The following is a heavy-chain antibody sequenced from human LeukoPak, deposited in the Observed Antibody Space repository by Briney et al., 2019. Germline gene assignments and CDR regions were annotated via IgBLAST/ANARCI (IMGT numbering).Heavy chain of an antibody. CDR2: ISWNSGSI. CDR3: AKEDHFDWSLEGMDV. D-gene: IGHD3-9*01. Sequence: GGSLRLSCAASGFTFDDYAMHWVRHAPGKGLEWVSGISWNSGSIGYADSVKGRFTISRDNAKNSLYLQMNSLRAEDTALYYCAKEDHFDWSLEGMDVWGQGTTVTVSS. V-gene: IGHV3-9*01. CDR1: GFTFDDYA. J-gene: IGHJ6*02.